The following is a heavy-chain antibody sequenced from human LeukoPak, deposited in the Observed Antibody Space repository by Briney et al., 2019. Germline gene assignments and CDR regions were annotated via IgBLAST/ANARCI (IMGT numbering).Heavy chain of an antibody. CDR3: ARDVVAVPGSDNWFDP. Sequence: SETLSLTCTVSGGSLSGFYWSWIRHSPRLGLEWIGLTYSDGSTMYNPSLSSRVTISVDTSKNQISLRLTSVTAADTAIYYCARDVVAVPGSDNWFDPWGQGTLVTVSS. J-gene: IGHJ5*02. CDR1: GGSLSGFY. V-gene: IGHV4-59*01. CDR2: TYSDGST. D-gene: IGHD6-19*01.